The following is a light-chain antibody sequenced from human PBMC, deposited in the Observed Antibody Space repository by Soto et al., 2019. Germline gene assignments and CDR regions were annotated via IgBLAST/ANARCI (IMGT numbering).Light chain of an antibody. J-gene: IGLJ1*01. CDR3: LLSYTGRLYV. CDR2: DTD. CDR1: TGPVTNGHF. Sequence: QAVVTQEPSLTVSPGGTVTLTCGSSTGPVTNGHFPYWFQQKPGQAPRPLIYDTDTKHSWTPVRFSGSLLGDKAALTLSGAQPEDEADYYCLLSYTGRLYVFGPGTKLTVL. V-gene: IGLV7-46*01.